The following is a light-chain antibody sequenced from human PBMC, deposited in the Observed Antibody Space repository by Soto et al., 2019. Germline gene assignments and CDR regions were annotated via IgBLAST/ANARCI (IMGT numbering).Light chain of an antibody. Sequence: QSVLTQPPSVSGAPGQRVTISCTGSSSNIGAHYDVHWYQQLPGTAPKLLIYGNSNRPSGVPDRFSGSKSGTSASLAITGLQAEDEADYYCRSYENSLSVYVFGTGTKLTVL. CDR3: RSYENSLSVYV. CDR2: GNS. J-gene: IGLJ1*01. V-gene: IGLV1-40*01. CDR1: SSNIGAHYD.